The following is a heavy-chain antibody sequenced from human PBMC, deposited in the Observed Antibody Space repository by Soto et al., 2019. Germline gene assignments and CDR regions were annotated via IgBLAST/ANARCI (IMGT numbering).Heavy chain of an antibody. J-gene: IGHJ4*02. CDR3: AKDRDAHSSSWYFDD. CDR2: ISGSGVRT. CDR1: GFTFSSYA. D-gene: IGHD6-13*01. Sequence: GGSLRLSCAASGFTFSSYAMTWVRQAPGKGLEWVSGISGSGVRTYYADSVKGRFTISRDNSKNALYLQMDSLRAEDAAIYYCAKDRDAHSSSWYFDDWGQGTLVTVSS. V-gene: IGHV3-23*01.